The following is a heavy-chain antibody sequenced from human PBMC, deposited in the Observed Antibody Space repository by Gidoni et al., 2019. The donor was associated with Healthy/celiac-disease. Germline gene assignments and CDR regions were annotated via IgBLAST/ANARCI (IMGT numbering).Heavy chain of an antibody. V-gene: IGHV1-46*03. D-gene: IGHD6-6*01. CDR1: GYTFTSYY. J-gene: IGHJ6*02. Sequence: QVQLVQSGAEVKKPGASVKVSCTASGYTFTSYYRHWGRQPPGQGLEWMGIINPSGGSTSYAQKFQGRVTMTRDTSTSTVYMELSSLRSEDTAVYYCARDVRVLGYYYYGMDVWGQGTTVTVSS. CDR2: INPSGGST. CDR3: ARDVRVLGYYYYGMDV.